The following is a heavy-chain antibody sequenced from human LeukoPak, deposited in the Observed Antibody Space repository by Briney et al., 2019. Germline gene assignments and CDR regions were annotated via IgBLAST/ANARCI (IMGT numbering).Heavy chain of an antibody. CDR1: GGSISSSSYY. CDR2: IYYSGST. J-gene: IGHJ4*02. D-gene: IGHD5-18*01. Sequence: PSETLSLTCTVSGGSISSSSYYWGWIRQPPGKGLEWIGNIYYSGSTYYNPSLKSRVTISVDTSRNQFPLNLTSVTAADTAVYYCARVDTAMVPFDYWGQGTLVTVSS. CDR3: ARVDTAMVPFDY. V-gene: IGHV4-39*01.